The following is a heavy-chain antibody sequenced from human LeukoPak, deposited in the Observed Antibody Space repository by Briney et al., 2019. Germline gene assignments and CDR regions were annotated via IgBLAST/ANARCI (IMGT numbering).Heavy chain of an antibody. J-gene: IGHJ4*02. D-gene: IGHD3-22*01. CDR1: GGSISSSDYY. CDR2: IYYSGST. CDR3: ARATYYYDSSGYYPNLYYFDY. V-gene: IGHV4-39*07. Sequence: SETLSLTCTVSGGSISSSDYYWGWIRQPPGKGLEWIGSIYYSGSTYYNPSLKSRVTISVDTSKNQISLKLSSVTAADTAVYYCARATYYYDSSGYYPNLYYFDYWGQGTLVTDSS.